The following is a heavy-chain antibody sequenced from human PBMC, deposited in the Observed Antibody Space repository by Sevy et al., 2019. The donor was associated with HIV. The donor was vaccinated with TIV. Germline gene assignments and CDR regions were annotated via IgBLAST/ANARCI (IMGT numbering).Heavy chain of an antibody. D-gene: IGHD3-16*01. CDR3: AIHGGDYVWGSYGFDY. V-gene: IGHV3-23*01. CDR2: ISGGGGNM. J-gene: IGHJ4*02. Sequence: GGSLRLSCAASGLTFSNYAMSWVRPAPGKGLEWISAISGGGGNMYNAASVQGRFTITRDNSKNTLYLQMNSLTDGDTAVYYCAIHGGDYVWGSYGFDYWGQGTLVTVSS. CDR1: GLTFSNYA.